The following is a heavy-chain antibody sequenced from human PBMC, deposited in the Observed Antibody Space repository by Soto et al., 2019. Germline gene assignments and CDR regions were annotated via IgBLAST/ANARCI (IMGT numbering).Heavy chain of an antibody. V-gene: IGHV4-38-2*02. J-gene: IGHJ3*02. Sequence: SETLSLTCAVSGYSISSGYYWGWIRQPPGKGLEWIGSIYHSGSTYYNPSLKSRVTISVDTSKNQFSLKLSSVTAADTAVYYCAIDSNLALVPEAFDIWGQGTMVTVSS. D-gene: IGHD2-8*01. CDR1: GYSISSGYY. CDR3: AIDSNLALVPEAFDI. CDR2: IYHSGST.